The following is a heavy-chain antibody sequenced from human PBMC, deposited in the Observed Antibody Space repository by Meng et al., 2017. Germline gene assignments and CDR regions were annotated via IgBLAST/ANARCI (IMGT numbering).Heavy chain of an antibody. CDR2: ISWDGGST. V-gene: IGHV3-43D*03. Sequence: GGSLRLSCAASGFTFDDYAMHWVRQAPGKGLEWVSLISWDGGSTYYADSVKGRFTISRDNSKNSLYLQMNSLRAEDTALYYCAKGFDYYDSSGYYQIYFDYWGQGTLVTVSS. D-gene: IGHD3-22*01. CDR3: AKGFDYYDSSGYYQIYFDY. CDR1: GFTFDDYA. J-gene: IGHJ4*02.